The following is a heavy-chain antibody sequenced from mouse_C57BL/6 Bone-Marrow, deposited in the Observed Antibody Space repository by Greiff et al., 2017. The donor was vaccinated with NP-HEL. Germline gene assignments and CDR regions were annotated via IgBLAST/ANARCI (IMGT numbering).Heavy chain of an antibody. J-gene: IGHJ4*01. CDR1: GFTFTDYY. Sequence: EVKVVESGGGLVQPGGSLSLSCAASGFTFTDYYMSWVRQPPGQALEWLGFIRNKANGYTTEYSASVKGRFTISRDNSQSILYLQMKALGAEDSATYYCARYILGAMDYWGQGTSVTVSS. V-gene: IGHV7-3*01. CDR2: IRNKANGYTT. D-gene: IGHD4-1*01. CDR3: ARYILGAMDY.